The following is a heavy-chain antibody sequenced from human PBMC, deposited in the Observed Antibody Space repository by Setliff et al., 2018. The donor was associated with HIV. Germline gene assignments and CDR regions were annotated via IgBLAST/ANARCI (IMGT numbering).Heavy chain of an antibody. CDR1: GDSISSYY. V-gene: IGHV4-59*12. Sequence: SETLSLTCTVSGDSISSYYWSWIRQPPGKGLEWIGYIYYSGSFKNTPSLKSRVTISVDTPKNEFSLKLNSVTAADTAVYYCARDLQVADVFDIWGQGTMVTVSS. D-gene: IGHD2-15*01. CDR2: IYYSGSF. J-gene: IGHJ3*02. CDR3: ARDLQVADVFDI.